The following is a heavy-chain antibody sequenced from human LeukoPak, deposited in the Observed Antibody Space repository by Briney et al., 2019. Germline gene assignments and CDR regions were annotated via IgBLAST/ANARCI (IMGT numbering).Heavy chain of an antibody. D-gene: IGHD3-10*01. Sequence: PGGSLRLSCAASGFTFSSYAMHWVRQAPGKGLEWVAVISYDGSNKYYADSVKGRFTISRDNSKNTLYLQMNSLRAEDTAVYYCARVGPLYQIWFGATDHYGMDVWGQGTTVTVSS. V-gene: IGHV3-30*04. CDR2: ISYDGSNK. J-gene: IGHJ6*02. CDR1: GFTFSSYA. CDR3: ARVGPLYQIWFGATDHYGMDV.